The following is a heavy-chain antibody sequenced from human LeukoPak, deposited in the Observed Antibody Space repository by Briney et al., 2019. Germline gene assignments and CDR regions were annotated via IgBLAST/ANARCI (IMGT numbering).Heavy chain of an antibody. D-gene: IGHD3-9*01. J-gene: IGHJ4*02. V-gene: IGHV4-61*02. CDR2: IYTSGST. CDR3: ATSGGYYDILTGYYTSYFDY. CDR1: GGSISSGSYY. Sequence: PSETLSLTCTVSGGSISSGSYYWSWIRQPAGKGLEWIGRIYTSGSTNYNPSLKSRVTISVDTSKNQFSLKLSSVTAADTAVYYCATSGGYYDILTGYYTSYFDYWGQGTLVTVSS.